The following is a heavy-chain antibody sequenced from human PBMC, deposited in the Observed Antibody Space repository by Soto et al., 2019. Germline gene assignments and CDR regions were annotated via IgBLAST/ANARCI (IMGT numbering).Heavy chain of an antibody. CDR3: ASNSLPAVPAKTKGSWFDP. V-gene: IGHV1-69*13. D-gene: IGHD2-2*01. CDR1: GGTFSSYA. J-gene: IGHJ5*02. CDR2: IIPIFGTA. Sequence: SVKVSCKASGGTFSSYAISWVRQAPGQGLEWMGGIIPIFGTANYAQKFQGRVTITADESTSTAYMELSSLRSEDTAVYYCASNSLPAVPAKTKGSWFDPWGQGTLVTVSS.